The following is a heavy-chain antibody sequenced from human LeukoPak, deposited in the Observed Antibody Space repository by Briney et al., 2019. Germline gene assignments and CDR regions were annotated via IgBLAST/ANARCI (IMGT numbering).Heavy chain of an antibody. Sequence: GGSLRLSCAAFGLTFSSHAMHWVRQAPGKGLEYVSAIVSNGGNTYYADSVRGRFTISRDNSKDTVYLQMGSLRPEDTAVYYCARGGYYAATDIWGQGALVTVSS. CDR3: ARGGYYAATDI. D-gene: IGHD3-3*01. CDR2: IVSNGGNT. V-gene: IGHV3-64*02. CDR1: GLTFSSHA. J-gene: IGHJ4*02.